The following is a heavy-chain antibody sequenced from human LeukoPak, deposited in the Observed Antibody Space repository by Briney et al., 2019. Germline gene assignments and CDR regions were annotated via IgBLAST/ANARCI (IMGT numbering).Heavy chain of an antibody. Sequence: ASVKVSCKASGYTFTGYYMHWVRQAPGQGLEWMGWINPNSGSTNYAQKFQGRVTMTRDTSISTAYMELSRLRSDDTAVYYCARDRRVQQLVLSGLRYLDYWGQGTLVTVSS. V-gene: IGHV1-2*02. CDR2: INPNSGST. CDR3: ARDRRVQQLVLSGLRYLDY. D-gene: IGHD6-13*01. CDR1: GYTFTGYY. J-gene: IGHJ4*02.